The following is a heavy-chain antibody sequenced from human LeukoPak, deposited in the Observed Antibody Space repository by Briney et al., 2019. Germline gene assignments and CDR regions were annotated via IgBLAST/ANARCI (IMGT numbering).Heavy chain of an antibody. J-gene: IGHJ3*02. CDR2: ISAYNGNT. V-gene: IGHV1-18*01. CDR1: GYTFTIYG. CDR3: ARDADHDAFDI. Sequence: ASVNVSCTASGYTFTIYGISWVRQAPGQGLEWMGWISAYNGNTNYAQKLQGRVTMTTDTSTSTAYMELRSLRSDDTAVYYCARDADHDAFDIWGQGTMVTVSS.